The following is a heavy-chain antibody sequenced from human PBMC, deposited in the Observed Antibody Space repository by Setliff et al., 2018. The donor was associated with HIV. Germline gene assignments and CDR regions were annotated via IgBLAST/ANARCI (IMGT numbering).Heavy chain of an antibody. Sequence: SVKVSCKTSEGTFSSHAVSWVRQAPGQGLEWMGGIIPAFGTANYAQKFQGRVTITTDESTSTAYMELSGLRSEDTAVYFCARDGLLVAGIRFDYWGQGTPVTVSS. J-gene: IGHJ4*01. CDR2: IIPAFGTA. D-gene: IGHD6-19*01. CDR1: EGTFSSHA. V-gene: IGHV1-69*05. CDR3: ARDGLLVAGIRFDY.